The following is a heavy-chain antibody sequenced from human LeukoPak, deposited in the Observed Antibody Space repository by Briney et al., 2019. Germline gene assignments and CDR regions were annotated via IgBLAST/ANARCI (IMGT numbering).Heavy chain of an antibody. Sequence: SETLSLSCAVYGGSFSGYYLSWIRQPPGKGLEWMGEINHHGSTNYNPSLKSRVTISVDTSKNQFSLKLSSVTAADTAVYYCARLYYYDSSLVYYYYYMDVWGKGTTVTVSS. CDR1: GGSFSGYY. V-gene: IGHV4-34*01. J-gene: IGHJ6*03. D-gene: IGHD3-22*01. CDR2: INHHGST. CDR3: ARLYYYDSSLVYYYYYMDV.